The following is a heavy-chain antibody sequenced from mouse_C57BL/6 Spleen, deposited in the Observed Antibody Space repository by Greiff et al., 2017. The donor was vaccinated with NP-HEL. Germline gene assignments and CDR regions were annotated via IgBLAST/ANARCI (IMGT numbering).Heavy chain of an antibody. CDR1: GYTFTSYW. D-gene: IGHD2-5*01. J-gene: IGHJ4*01. V-gene: IGHV1-55*01. CDR3: ASYYSNFSDALDY. Sequence: QVQLQQPGAELVKPGASVKLSCKASGYTFTSYWITWVKQRPGQGLEWIGDIYPGSGSTNYNEKFKSKATLTVDTSSSTAYLQLSSLTSEDSSVFYYASYYSNFSDALDYWGQGTTVTVSA. CDR2: IYPGSGST.